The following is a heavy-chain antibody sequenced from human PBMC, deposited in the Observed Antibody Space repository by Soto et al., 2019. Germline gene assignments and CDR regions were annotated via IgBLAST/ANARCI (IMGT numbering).Heavy chain of an antibody. CDR3: ARALGMSNRYYYGMDV. CDR1: GVSINSYY. CDR2: IYYSGST. J-gene: IGHJ6*02. Sequence: SGTLSLTCAVSGVSINSYYWSWIRQPPGKGLEWIGYIYYSGSTNYNPSLKSRVTISVDRSQTQFSLKLSSVTAADTAVYYCARALGMSNRYYYGMDVWGQGTTVTVSS. V-gene: IGHV4-59*01. D-gene: IGHD4-4*01.